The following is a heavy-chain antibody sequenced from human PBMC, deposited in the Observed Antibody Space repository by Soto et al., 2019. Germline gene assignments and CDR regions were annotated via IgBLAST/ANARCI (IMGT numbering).Heavy chain of an antibody. V-gene: IGHV2-5*02. Sequence: QITLKESGPTLVKPTQTLTLTCTFSGFSLSTTGVGVGWIRQPPGKALEWLALIYWDDDKGYNPSLNSRLTITKDTSKNQVVLAMTNVDPVDTATYYCVQSRCGGDCLQSYSSHSYYGLDVWGQGTTVTVSS. CDR3: VQSRCGGDCLQSYSSHSYYGLDV. D-gene: IGHD2-21*02. CDR1: GFSLSTTGVG. CDR2: IYWDDDK. J-gene: IGHJ6*02.